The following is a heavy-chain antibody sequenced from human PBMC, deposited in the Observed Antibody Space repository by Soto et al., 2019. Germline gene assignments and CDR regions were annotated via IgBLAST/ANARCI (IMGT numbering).Heavy chain of an antibody. V-gene: IGHV4-39*01. Sequence: PSVPLSLTGHPSGGSILSTSYYWGWVRQPPGKGLEYIGYIYYSGSSYYNPSLKSRVTISVDTSKRQVSLRLRSVTAADTAVYYCARHQGWYADYWGQGTLVTVSS. D-gene: IGHD2-15*01. CDR2: IYYSGSS. CDR1: GGSILSTSYY. J-gene: IGHJ4*02. CDR3: ARHQGWYADY.